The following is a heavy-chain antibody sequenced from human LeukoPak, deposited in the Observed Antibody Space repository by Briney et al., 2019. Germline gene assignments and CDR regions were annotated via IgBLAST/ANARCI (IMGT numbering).Heavy chain of an antibody. CDR2: ISAYTGRT. J-gene: IGHJ4*02. Sequence: ASVKVSCKASGYTFNYYGISWVRQAPGQRLEWMGWISAYTGRTNYAQRLQGRVTMTTDTSTSTAYMELRSLRSDDTAVYYCARGGYSYGYMGYSDYWGQGTLVTVSS. CDR3: ARGGYSYGYMGYSDY. V-gene: IGHV1-18*01. D-gene: IGHD5-18*01. CDR1: GYTFNYYG.